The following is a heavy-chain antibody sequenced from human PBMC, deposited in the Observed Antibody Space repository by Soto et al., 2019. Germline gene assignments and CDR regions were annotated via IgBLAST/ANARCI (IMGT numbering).Heavy chain of an antibody. CDR2: IYYSGNT. CDR3: AGEPKGGPAAGAFEI. J-gene: IGHJ3*02. Sequence: SETLSLTCTVSGGSITSGDYYWSWIRQPPGKGLEWIGFIYYSGNTYYNPSLKSRVTISIDTSKNQFSLHLSSVTAADMAMYYCAGEPKGGPAAGAFEIWGQGTMVTVSS. V-gene: IGHV4-30-4*01. CDR1: GGSITSGDYY. D-gene: IGHD6-25*01.